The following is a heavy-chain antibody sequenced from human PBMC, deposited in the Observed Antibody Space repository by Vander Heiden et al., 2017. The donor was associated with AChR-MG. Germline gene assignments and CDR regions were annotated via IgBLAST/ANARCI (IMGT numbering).Heavy chain of an antibody. Sequence: QLQLQESGPGLVKPSETLSLTCTVSGGSISSSSYYWGWIRQPPGKGLEWIGSIYYSGSTYYNPSLKSRVTISVDTSKNQFSLKLSSVTAADTAVYYCARNHPPPTYGSGLQWGQGTLVTVSS. D-gene: IGHD6-19*01. CDR2: IYYSGST. J-gene: IGHJ4*02. CDR3: ARNHPPPTYGSGLQ. CDR1: GGSISSSSYY. V-gene: IGHV4-39*01.